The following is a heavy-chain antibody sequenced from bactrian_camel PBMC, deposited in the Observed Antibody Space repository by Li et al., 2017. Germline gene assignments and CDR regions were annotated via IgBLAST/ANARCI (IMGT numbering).Heavy chain of an antibody. J-gene: IGHJ6*01. CDR3: AADSRGDGNWLLMTQSFDS. CDR2: IDSTSKP. V-gene: IGHV3S53*01. CDR1: GNSPRRSNC. Sequence: HVQLVESGGGSVQAGGSLTLSCAAAGNSPRRSNCMAWFRQAPGKKREGIASIDSTSKPRYSSSFRGRFTISQDNTRSTLTLQMNSLNPEDTAMYFCAADSRGDGNWLLMTQSFDSWGQGTQVTVS. D-gene: IGHD7*01.